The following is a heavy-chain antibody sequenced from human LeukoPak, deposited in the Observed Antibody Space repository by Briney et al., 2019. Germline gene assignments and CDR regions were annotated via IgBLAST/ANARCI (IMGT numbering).Heavy chain of an antibody. CDR1: GYTFAGYY. D-gene: IGHD4-23*01. CDR3: ARGNSESWLDTY. J-gene: IGHJ4*02. Sequence: ASVKVSCKSSGYTFAGYYMHWVRQAPGQGLEWMGWINPNRCCTNYAQKFQGRVTMTRDTSISTAYMELSRLRSDDTAVYYCARGNSESWLDTYWGQGTLVTVSS. CDR2: INPNRCCT. V-gene: IGHV1-2*02.